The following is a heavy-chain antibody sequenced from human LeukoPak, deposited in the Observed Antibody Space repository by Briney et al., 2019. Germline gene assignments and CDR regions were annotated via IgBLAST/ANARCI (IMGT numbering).Heavy chain of an antibody. CDR3: ARTPHIVVVVAATPYYYGMDV. CDR2: INHSGST. V-gene: IGHV4-34*01. Sequence: SETLSLTCAVYGGSFSGYYWSWIRQPPGKGLEWIGEINHSGSTNYNPSLKSRVTISVDTSKNQFSLKLSSVIAADTAVYYCARTPHIVVVVAATPYYYGMDVWGKGTTVTVSS. CDR1: GGSFSGYY. J-gene: IGHJ6*04. D-gene: IGHD2-15*01.